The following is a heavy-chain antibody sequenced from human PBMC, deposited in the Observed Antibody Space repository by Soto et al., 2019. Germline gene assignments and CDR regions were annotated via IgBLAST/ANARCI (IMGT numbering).Heavy chain of an antibody. CDR1: GGTSNIYA. J-gene: IGHJ4*02. CDR3: AREGRHFDY. V-gene: IGHV1-69*06. CDR2: INPIFGTP. Sequence: SVTVSCTASGGTSNIYAISWVRQAPGQGLEWMGGINPIFGTPHYAQKYQGRVTITADTFTNTAYMELTRLTSDDTAVYLCAREGRHFDYWGQGTLVTVSS.